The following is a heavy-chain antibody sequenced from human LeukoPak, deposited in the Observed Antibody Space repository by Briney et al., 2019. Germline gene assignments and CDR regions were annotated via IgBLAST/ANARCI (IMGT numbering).Heavy chain of an antibody. D-gene: IGHD2-8*01. Sequence: GGSLRLSCAASGVTFSDYYMSWIRQAPGKGLEWVSYISHSGSTIYYADSVKGRFTISRDNAKNSLYLQMNSLRAGHTAVYYCARDSIVRGNIGNDMDVWGKGTTVTVSS. CDR3: ARDSIVRGNIGNDMDV. V-gene: IGHV3-11*01. J-gene: IGHJ6*03. CDR2: ISHSGSTI. CDR1: GVTFSDYY.